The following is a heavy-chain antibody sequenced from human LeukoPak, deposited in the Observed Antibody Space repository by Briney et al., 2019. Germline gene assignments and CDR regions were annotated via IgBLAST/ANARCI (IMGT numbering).Heavy chain of an antibody. V-gene: IGHV4-34*01. CDR2: INHSGST. Sequence: TSETLSLTCAVYGGSFSGYYWSWIRQPPGKGLEWIGEINHSGSTNYNPSLKSRVTISVDTSKNQFSLKLSSVTAADTAVYYCAREGDPSLVEPGYSSSRGSSVFDYWGQGTLVTVSS. CDR1: GGSFSGYY. J-gene: IGHJ4*02. D-gene: IGHD6-13*01. CDR3: AREGDPSLVEPGYSSSRGSSVFDY.